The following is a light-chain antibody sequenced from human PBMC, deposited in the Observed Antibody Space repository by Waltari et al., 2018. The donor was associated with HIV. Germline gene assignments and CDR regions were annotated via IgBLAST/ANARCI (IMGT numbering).Light chain of an antibody. J-gene: IGKJ3*01. CDR2: AAS. V-gene: IGKV1-39*01. CDR3: QQSYSTPR. Sequence: DIQMTQSPPSLSASVGDRVTITSRARQNIISYLTWYQQKPGKAPKLLIYAASSLQSGVPSRFSGSGFGTDFTLTISSLQPEDFATYYCQQSYSTPRFGPGTKVDIK. CDR1: QNIISY.